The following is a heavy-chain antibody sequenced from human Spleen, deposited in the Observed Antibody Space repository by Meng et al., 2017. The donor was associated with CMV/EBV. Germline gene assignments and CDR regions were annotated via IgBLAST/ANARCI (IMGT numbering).Heavy chain of an antibody. CDR3: ARIGGAARDY. J-gene: IGHJ4*02. D-gene: IGHD6-6*01. Sequence: GESLKISCAASGFTVSSNYMSWVRQAPGKGLEWVSSISSSSSYIYYADSVKGRFTISRDNAKNSLYLQMNSLRAEDTAVYYCARIGGAARDYWGQGTLVTVSS. V-gene: IGHV3-21*01. CDR1: GFTVSSNY. CDR2: ISSSSSYI.